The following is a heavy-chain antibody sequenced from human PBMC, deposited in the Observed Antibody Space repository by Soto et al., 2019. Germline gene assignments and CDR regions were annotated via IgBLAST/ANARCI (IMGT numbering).Heavy chain of an antibody. D-gene: IGHD2-21*01. CDR2: IYTSGAT. V-gene: IGHV4-30-4*01. Sequence: QVHLQESGPGLVRPSQTLSLTCIVSGGSISGGDYYCSWIRQPPGKGLEWIGHIYTSGATYFNPSLMGRVSMSVDKSRNPFSLNLRSVTAAVTAVYYCARATAYCGRTDCYPFDFWGQGTLVTVSS. CDR1: GGSISGGDYY. CDR3: ARATAYCGRTDCYPFDF. J-gene: IGHJ4*02.